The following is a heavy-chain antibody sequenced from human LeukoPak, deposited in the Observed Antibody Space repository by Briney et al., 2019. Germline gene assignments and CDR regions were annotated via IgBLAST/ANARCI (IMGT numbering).Heavy chain of an antibody. Sequence: PSETLSLTCVVYGGSFSGYYWSWIRQPPGKGLEWIGEINHSGSTNYNPSLKSRVTISVDTSKNQFSLKLSSVTAADTAVYYCARVGAAAGTRPYYYYYGMDVWGQGTTVTVSS. CDR3: ARVGAAAGTRPYYYYYGMDV. CDR2: INHSGST. CDR1: GGSFSGYY. V-gene: IGHV4-34*01. J-gene: IGHJ6*02. D-gene: IGHD6-13*01.